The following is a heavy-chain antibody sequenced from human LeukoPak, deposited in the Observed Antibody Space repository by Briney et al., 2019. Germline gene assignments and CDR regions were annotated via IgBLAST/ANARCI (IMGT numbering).Heavy chain of an antibody. D-gene: IGHD5-18*01. V-gene: IGHV3-21*01. Sequence: PGGSLRLSCAASGFTFCSYSMNWVRQAPGKGLEWVSSISSSSSYIYYADSVKGRFTISRDNAKNSLYLQMNSLRAEDTAVYYCAKDQGYSYGYVSYWGQGTLVTVSS. CDR3: AKDQGYSYGYVSY. CDR1: GFTFCSYS. CDR2: ISSSSSYI. J-gene: IGHJ4*02.